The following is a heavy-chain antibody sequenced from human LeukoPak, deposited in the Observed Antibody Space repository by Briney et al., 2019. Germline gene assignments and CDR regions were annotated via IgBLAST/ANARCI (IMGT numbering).Heavy chain of an antibody. J-gene: IGHJ4*02. V-gene: IGHV3-7*01. CDR3: ATDRGWRTSGYYLYYFEY. CDR1: GSIFTNYF. D-gene: IGHD3-3*01. Sequence: GGSLRLSCAASGSIFTNYFMSWVRQAPGKGLEWVASIKHDGSEKYYVDSVRGRFTISRDNTMNSLYLQMSSLRAEDTAVYYCATDRGWRTSGYYLYYFEYWGQGTLVTFSS. CDR2: IKHDGSEK.